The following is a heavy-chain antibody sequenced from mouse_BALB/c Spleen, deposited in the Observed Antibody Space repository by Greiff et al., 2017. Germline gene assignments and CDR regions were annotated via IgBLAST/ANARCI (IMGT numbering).Heavy chain of an antibody. V-gene: IGHV1-67*01. CDR3: ARPYYYGSSYAMDY. J-gene: IGHJ4*01. CDR1: GYTFTDFA. D-gene: IGHD1-1*01. Sequence: QVQLQQSGPELVRPGVSVKISCKGSGYTFTDFALHWVKQSHPKSLEGIGVISTYYGNTNYNQKFKGKATMTVDKSSSTAYMELARLTSEDSAIYYSARPYYYGSSYAMDYWGQGTAVTVSS. CDR2: ISTYYGNT.